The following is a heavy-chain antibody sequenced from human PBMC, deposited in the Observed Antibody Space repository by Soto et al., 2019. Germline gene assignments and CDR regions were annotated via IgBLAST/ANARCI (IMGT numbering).Heavy chain of an antibody. CDR1: GGTFSTYG. D-gene: IGHD5-18*01. CDR2: RIPIFRTP. V-gene: IGHV1-69*01. J-gene: IGHJ4*02. CDR3: AIDLSEYSYGPQGH. Sequence: QVQLEQSGAEVKKPGSSVKVSCKTSGGTFSTYGVVWVRQAPGQGLEWMGGRIPIFRTPNYAQKFQGRVTITSDESTSTVYMELTSLSSEDTAMYYCAIDLSEYSYGPQGHGGQGTLVTVS.